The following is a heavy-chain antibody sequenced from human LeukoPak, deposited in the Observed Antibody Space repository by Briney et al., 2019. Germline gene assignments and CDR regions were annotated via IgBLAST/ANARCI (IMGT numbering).Heavy chain of an antibody. J-gene: IGHJ1*01. D-gene: IGHD1-26*01. V-gene: IGHV3-53*05. CDR1: GFTVSSNY. CDR2: IYSGGST. Sequence: PGGSLRLSCAASGFTVSSNYMSWVRQAPGKGLEWVSVIYSGGSTYYADSVKGRFTISRDNSKNTLYLQMNSLRAEDTAVYYCAKDRGATNLYFQHWGQGTLVTVSS. CDR3: AKDRGATNLYFQH.